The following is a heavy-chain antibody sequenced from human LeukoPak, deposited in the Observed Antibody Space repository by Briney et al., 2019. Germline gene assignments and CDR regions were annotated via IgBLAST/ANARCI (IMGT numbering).Heavy chain of an antibody. V-gene: IGHV1-46*01. Sequence: ASVKVSCKASGYTFTSYYMHWVRQAPGQGLEWMGIINPRGGSTSYAQKFQGRVTMTRDTSTSTVYMELSSLRSEDTAVYYCASQMERDDAFDIWGQGTMVTVSS. CDR1: GYTFTSYY. CDR2: INPRGGST. J-gene: IGHJ3*02. D-gene: IGHD1-1*01. CDR3: ASQMERDDAFDI.